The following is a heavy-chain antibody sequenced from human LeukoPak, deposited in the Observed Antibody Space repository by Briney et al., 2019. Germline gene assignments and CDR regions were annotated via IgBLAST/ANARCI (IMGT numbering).Heavy chain of an antibody. CDR2: INTDNSNT. V-gene: IGHV1-3*04. J-gene: IGHJ4*02. Sequence: AASVKVSCKASGYTFISKGIHWVRQAPGQRLEWMASINTDNSNTKRSQTLLGRVTITRDTSATTAYMELSSLRFEDTAVYYCARSTGPGGYFDFWGQGTLVTVSS. CDR3: ARSTGPGGYFDF. CDR1: GYTFISKG. D-gene: IGHD3-16*01.